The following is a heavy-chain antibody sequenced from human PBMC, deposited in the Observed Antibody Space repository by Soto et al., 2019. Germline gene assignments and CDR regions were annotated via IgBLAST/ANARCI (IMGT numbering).Heavy chain of an antibody. V-gene: IGHV3-64*01. J-gene: IGHJ4*02. Sequence: EVQLVESGGGLVQPGGSLRLSCAASGFTFGSYPMHWVRQAPGKGLEYISAISTNGDSTFYANSVKGRFTISRDNSKNILYLKMDSLRVDDLGGYFCARDGMARPTWVFDYRGQGTLVTASS. CDR1: GFTFGSYP. D-gene: IGHD1-1*01. CDR2: ISTNGDST. CDR3: ARDGMARPTWVFDY.